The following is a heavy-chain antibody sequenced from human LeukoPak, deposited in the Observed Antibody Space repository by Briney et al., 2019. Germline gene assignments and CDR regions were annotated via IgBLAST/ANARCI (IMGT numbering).Heavy chain of an antibody. J-gene: IGHJ4*02. V-gene: IGHV4-59*08. CDR3: ARWYSSGWAFDY. CDR2: IHYSGST. Sequence: SETLSLTCTVSGDTISSYYWNWIRQPPGKGLEWIGYIHYSGSTKYNPSLKSRVTISVDTSKNQFSLKLSSVTAADTAVYYCARWYSSGWAFDYWGQGTLVTVSS. D-gene: IGHD6-19*01. CDR1: GDTISSYY.